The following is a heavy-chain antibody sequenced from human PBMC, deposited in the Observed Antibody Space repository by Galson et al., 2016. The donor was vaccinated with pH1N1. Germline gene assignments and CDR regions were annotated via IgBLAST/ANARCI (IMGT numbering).Heavy chain of an antibody. CDR2: ISHDGNNK. Sequence: SLRLSCAASGFTFSIYGMHWVRQAPGKGLEWVAVISHDGNNKYFADSVKGRFTVSRDNSKNTLYLQMNNMRPDDTAVYYCTKDMADYVWGSYRPDFDYWGQGTLVSVSS. J-gene: IGHJ4*02. CDR3: TKDMADYVWGSYRPDFDY. V-gene: IGHV3-30*18. D-gene: IGHD3-16*02. CDR1: GFTFSIYG.